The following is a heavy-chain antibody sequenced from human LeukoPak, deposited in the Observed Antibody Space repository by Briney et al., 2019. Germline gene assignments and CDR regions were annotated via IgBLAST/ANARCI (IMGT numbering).Heavy chain of an antibody. CDR3: AREARIAAAGPPDWFDP. CDR1: GGTFSSYA. J-gene: IGHJ5*02. V-gene: IGHV1-69*01. D-gene: IGHD6-13*01. CDR2: IIPIFGTT. Sequence: SLKVSCKASGGTFSSYAISWVRQAPGQGLEWMGGIIPIFGTTNYAQKFQGRVTITADESTSTAYLELSSLRSEDTAVYYCAREARIAAAGPPDWFDPWGQGTLVTVSS.